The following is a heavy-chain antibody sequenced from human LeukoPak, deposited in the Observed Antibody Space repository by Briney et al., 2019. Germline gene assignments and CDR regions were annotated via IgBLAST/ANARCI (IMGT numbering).Heavy chain of an antibody. V-gene: IGHV1-2*02. CDR2: INPNSGGT. D-gene: IGHD4-11*01. J-gene: IGHJ3*02. Sequence: GASVKVSCTASGYTFTGYYMHWVRQAPGQGLEWMGWINPNSGGTNYAQKFQGRVTMTRDTSISTAYMELSRLRSDDTAVYYCARDLTSDTVMTNRGPFDAFDIWGQGTMVTVSS. CDR1: GYTFTGYY. CDR3: ARDLTSDTVMTNRGPFDAFDI.